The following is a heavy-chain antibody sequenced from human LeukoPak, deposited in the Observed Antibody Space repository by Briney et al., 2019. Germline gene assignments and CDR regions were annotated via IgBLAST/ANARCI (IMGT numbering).Heavy chain of an antibody. V-gene: IGHV1-2*02. CDR3: ARDPGAQIYAGTLANDY. D-gene: IGHD6-13*01. CDR1: GYTLTDFY. J-gene: IGHJ4*02. CDR2: INPDNGVT. Sequence: ASVKVSCKASGYTLTDFYIHWMRQAPGQRLEWLGWINPDNGVTNYAQKFQGRVTMTRDTSISTVYVELSSLTSDDTAIYYCARDPGAQIYAGTLANDYWGQGTLVTVSS.